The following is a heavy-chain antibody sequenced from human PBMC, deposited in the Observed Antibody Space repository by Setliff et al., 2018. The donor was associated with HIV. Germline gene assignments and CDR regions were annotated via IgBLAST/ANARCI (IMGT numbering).Heavy chain of an antibody. D-gene: IGHD5-18*01. CDR3: AREGKTALVTKYFDY. J-gene: IGHJ4*01. Sequence: SVTLSLTCAVSGVSISSSSYFWGWIRRPPGTGLDWIGSIYFSGSTYYNPSLKSRITISRDTSKNQFSLKMNSVTAADTAVYYCAREGKTALVTKYFDYWGHGKLVTVSS. V-gene: IGHV4-39*07. CDR2: IYFSGST. CDR1: GVSISSSSYF.